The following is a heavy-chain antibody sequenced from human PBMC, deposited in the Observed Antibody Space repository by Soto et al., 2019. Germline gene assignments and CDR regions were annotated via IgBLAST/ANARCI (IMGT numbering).Heavy chain of an antibody. D-gene: IGHD3-10*01. CDR3: ARTYYYALDAFDI. CDR2: INTYTGNT. J-gene: IGHJ3*02. Sequence: ASVKVSCKASGYTFTTYAISWLRQAPGQGLEWMGWINTYTGNTDYAQSLRGRVTMTTDTSTNTAYMELRSLRSDDTAVYYCARTYYYALDAFDIWGQGTMVTVSS. V-gene: IGHV1-18*01. CDR1: GYTFTTYA.